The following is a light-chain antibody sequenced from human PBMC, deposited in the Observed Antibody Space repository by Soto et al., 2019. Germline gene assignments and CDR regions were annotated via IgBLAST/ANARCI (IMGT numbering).Light chain of an antibody. CDR2: GAS. CDR1: QSVSSN. J-gene: IGKJ4*01. Sequence: EIVMTQSPATLSVSPGERATLSCRASQSVSSNLAWYQQKPGQAPRLLIYGASTRATGIPARFSGSGSGTEFTLTISSLQPEDFATYYCQQFNSYPQLTFGGGTKV. V-gene: IGKV3-15*01. CDR3: QQFNSYPQLT.